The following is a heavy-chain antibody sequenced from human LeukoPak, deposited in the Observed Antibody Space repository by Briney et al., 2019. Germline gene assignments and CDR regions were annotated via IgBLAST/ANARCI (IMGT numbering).Heavy chain of an antibody. D-gene: IGHD4-23*01. CDR2: IRYDGSNR. V-gene: IGHV3-30*02. CDR3: ARDRSVVTSPFDY. Sequence: GGSLRLSCAASGFTFSSYGMHWVRQAPGKGLEWVAFIRYDGSNRYYADSVKGRFTISRDNAKNSLYLQMNSLRAEDTAVYYCARDRSVVTSPFDYWGQGTLVTVSS. CDR1: GFTFSSYG. J-gene: IGHJ4*02.